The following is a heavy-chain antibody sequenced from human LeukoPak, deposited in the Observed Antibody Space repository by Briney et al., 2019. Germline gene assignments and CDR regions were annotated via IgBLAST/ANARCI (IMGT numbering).Heavy chain of an antibody. CDR1: GFTFSSYW. V-gene: IGHV3-7*01. CDR3: AREGYCSSTSCSIHAFDI. J-gene: IGHJ3*02. D-gene: IGHD2-2*01. CDR2: IKQDGSEK. Sequence: AGGSLRLSCAASGFTFSSYWMSWVRQAPGKGLEWVANIKQDGSEKYYVDSVKGRFTISRDNAKNSLYLQMNSLRAEDTAVYYCAREGYCSSTSCSIHAFDIWGQGTMVTVSS.